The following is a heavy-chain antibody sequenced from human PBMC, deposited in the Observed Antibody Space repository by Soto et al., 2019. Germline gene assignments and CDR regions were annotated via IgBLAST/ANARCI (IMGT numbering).Heavy chain of an antibody. Sequence: ASVKVSCKASGYTFTGYYMHWVRQAPGQGLEWMGWINPNSGGTNYAQKFQGWVIMTRDTSISTAYMELSRLRSDDTAVYYCARGWNSSSWYDAFDIWGQGTMVTVSS. V-gene: IGHV1-2*04. CDR2: INPNSGGT. CDR3: ARGWNSSSWYDAFDI. J-gene: IGHJ3*02. D-gene: IGHD6-13*01. CDR1: GYTFTGYY.